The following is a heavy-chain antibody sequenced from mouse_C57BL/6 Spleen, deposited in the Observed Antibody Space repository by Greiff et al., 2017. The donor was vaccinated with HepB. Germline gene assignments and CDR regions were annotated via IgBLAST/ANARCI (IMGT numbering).Heavy chain of an antibody. CDR2: IDPSDSET. Sequence: QVQLQQPGAELVRPGSSVKLSCKASGYTFTSYWMHWVKQRPIQGLEWIGNIDPSDSETHYNQKFKDKATLTVDKSTSTAYMQLSSLTSEDSAVYYCGRSSGLTGTFDYWGQGTTLTVSS. D-gene: IGHD4-1*01. V-gene: IGHV1-52*01. CDR3: GRSSGLTGTFDY. J-gene: IGHJ2*01. CDR1: GYTFTSYW.